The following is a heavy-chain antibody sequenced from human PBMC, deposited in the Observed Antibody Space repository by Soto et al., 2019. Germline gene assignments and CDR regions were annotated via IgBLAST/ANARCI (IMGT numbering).Heavy chain of an antibody. D-gene: IGHD3-9*01. CDR2: ISPHNFNT. J-gene: IGHJ4*02. CDR3: ARDEGGYDILTGYYKAHHFDY. CDR1: GYTFTHFY. V-gene: IGHV1-18*01. Sequence: GXSVKVSWKASGYTFTHFYITWVRQAPGQGLEWMGAISPHNFNTNYAQKFRGRVTLTTEKSTNTAYMDLRSLTSDDTAVYYCARDEGGYDILTGYYKAHHFDYWGQGVPVTVSS.